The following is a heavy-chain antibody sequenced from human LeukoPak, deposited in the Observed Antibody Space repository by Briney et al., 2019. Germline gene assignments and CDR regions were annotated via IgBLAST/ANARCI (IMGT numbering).Heavy chain of an antibody. CDR3: ARGREYGSGTIRAFDI. D-gene: IGHD3-10*01. CDR1: GFTFSSFR. CDR2: ISSSSSTI. J-gene: IGHJ3*02. V-gene: IGHV3-48*02. Sequence: GGSLRLSCAASGFTFSSFRMNWVRQAPGQGLEWISDISSSSSTIYYADSVKGRFTISRDNAKNSLYLQMNSLRDEDTAVYYCARGREYGSGTIRAFDIWGQGTMVTVSS.